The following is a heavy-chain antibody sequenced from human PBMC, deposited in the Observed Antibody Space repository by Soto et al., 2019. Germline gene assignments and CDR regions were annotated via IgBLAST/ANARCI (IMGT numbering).Heavy chain of an antibody. CDR1: GFTFSSYG. CDR3: AKDPYDILTGYPSGGFDY. V-gene: IGHV3-30*18. J-gene: IGHJ4*02. Sequence: GGPLRLSCAASGFTFSSYGMHWVRQAPGKGLEWVAVISYDGSNKYYADSVKGRFTISRDNSKNTLYLQMNSLRAEDTAVYYCAKDPYDILTGYPSGGFDYWGQGTLVTVSS. CDR2: ISYDGSNK. D-gene: IGHD3-9*01.